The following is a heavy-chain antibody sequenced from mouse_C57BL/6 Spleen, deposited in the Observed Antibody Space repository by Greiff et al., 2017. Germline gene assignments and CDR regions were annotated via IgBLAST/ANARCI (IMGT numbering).Heavy chain of an antibody. CDR2: IRSKSNNYAT. J-gene: IGHJ1*03. V-gene: IGHV10-1*01. D-gene: IGHD2-3*01. CDR1: GFSFNTYA. Sequence: EVKLVESGGGLVQPKGSLKLSCAASGFSFNTYAMNWVRQAPGKGLEWVARIRSKSNNYATYYADSVKDRFTISRDDSESMLYLQMNNLKTEDTAMYYCVRSSDGYYRYWYVDVWGTGTTVTVSS. CDR3: VRSSDGYYRYWYVDV.